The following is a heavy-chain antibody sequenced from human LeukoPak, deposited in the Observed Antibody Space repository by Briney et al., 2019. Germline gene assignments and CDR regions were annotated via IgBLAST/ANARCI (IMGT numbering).Heavy chain of an antibody. Sequence: GGSLRLFCSASGFTFSSYEMNWFRQAPGKGLEWVADISRSSSDIHYADSVKGRFTISRDNAKSSLYLQMNSLSAEDTAVYYCAETTSRVGWGQGTLVTVSS. D-gene: IGHD1-7*01. CDR1: GFTFSSYE. J-gene: IGHJ4*02. CDR2: ISRSSSDI. V-gene: IGHV3-48*01. CDR3: AETTSRVG.